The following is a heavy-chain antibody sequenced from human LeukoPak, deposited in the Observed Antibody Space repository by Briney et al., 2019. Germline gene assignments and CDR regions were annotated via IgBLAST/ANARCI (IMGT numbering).Heavy chain of an antibody. CDR3: ARGERFLEWLLSSGMDV. Sequence: ASVEVSCKASGYTFTSYDINWVRQATGQGLEWMGWMNPNSGNTGYAQKFQGRVTMTRNTSISTAYMELSSLRSEDTAVYYCARGERFLEWLLSSGMDVWGQGTTVTVSS. CDR1: GYTFTSYD. CDR2: MNPNSGNT. V-gene: IGHV1-8*01. J-gene: IGHJ6*02. D-gene: IGHD3-3*01.